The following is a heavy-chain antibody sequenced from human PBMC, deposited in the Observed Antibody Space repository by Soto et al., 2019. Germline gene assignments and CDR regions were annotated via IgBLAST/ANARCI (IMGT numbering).Heavy chain of an antibody. Sequence: VQLLESGGGLVQPGGSLRLSCAASGFTFSSYAMSWVRQAPGKGLGWVSAISGSGGSTYYADSVKGRFTISRDNSKNTQYLQMNSLRAEDTAVYYCAKDGMVRGVISDYMDVWGKGTTVTVSS. D-gene: IGHD3-10*01. J-gene: IGHJ6*03. CDR2: ISGSGGST. V-gene: IGHV3-23*01. CDR1: GFTFSSYA. CDR3: AKDGMVRGVISDYMDV.